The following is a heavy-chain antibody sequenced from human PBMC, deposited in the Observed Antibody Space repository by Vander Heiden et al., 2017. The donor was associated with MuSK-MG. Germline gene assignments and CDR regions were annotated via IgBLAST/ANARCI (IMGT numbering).Heavy chain of an antibody. Sequence: QVQLVQSGAGVEKPGASVRVSCKASGYTFTDYYIHWGRQATGQGLEWVGLINPYSGGTNYAQMCLVMVIPSGDTSINTVVMDLCRLRSEVTAVYFCARKDCPNCVPCPHGMDVWGQWRTV. V-gene: IGHV1-2*02. CDR2: INPYSGGT. CDR3: ARKDCPNCVPCPHGMDV. J-gene: IGHJ6*02. D-gene: IGHD2-8*01. CDR1: GYTFTDYY.